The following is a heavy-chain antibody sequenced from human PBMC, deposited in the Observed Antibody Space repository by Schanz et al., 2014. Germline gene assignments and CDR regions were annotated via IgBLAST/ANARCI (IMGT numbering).Heavy chain of an antibody. Sequence: EVQLVESGGGLIQPGGSLRLSCAASGFSFGTYAMSWVRQAPGKGLLWVSSISGTGGDDTYYADSVKGRFTISRDNSKNTLYLQMNSLRAEDTAVYYCAKAADWPVTRFDPWGQGTLVTVSS. J-gene: IGHJ5*02. CDR2: ISGTGGDDT. CDR3: AKAADWPVTRFDP. V-gene: IGHV3-23*04. D-gene: IGHD3-9*01. CDR1: GFSFGTYA.